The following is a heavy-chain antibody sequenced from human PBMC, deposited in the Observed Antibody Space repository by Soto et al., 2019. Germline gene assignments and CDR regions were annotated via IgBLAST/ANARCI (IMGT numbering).Heavy chain of an antibody. D-gene: IGHD3-10*01. CDR3: ARDLEFRDGNISHLDY. Sequence: QVQLVQSGAEVKKPGSSVKFSCKASGGTFSSHVLTWVRQAPGQGLEWMGGIMPIIGTANYAQKFQGRVTITADESTSTDYMELSSLRSEDTAVYYCARDLEFRDGNISHLDYWGQGTLVTVSS. J-gene: IGHJ4*02. CDR1: GGTFSSHV. CDR2: IMPIIGTA. V-gene: IGHV1-69*01.